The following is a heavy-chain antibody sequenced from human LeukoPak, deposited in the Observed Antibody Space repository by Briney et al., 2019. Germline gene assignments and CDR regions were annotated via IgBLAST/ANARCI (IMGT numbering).Heavy chain of an antibody. V-gene: IGHV1-18*01. D-gene: IGHD3-22*01. CDR2: ISAYNGNT. J-gene: IGHJ4*02. CDR1: GYXFTSYG. Sequence: ASVKVSCKASGYXFTSYGISWVRQAPGQGLEWMGWISAYNGNTNYAQKLQGRVTMTTDTSTSTAYMELRSLRSDDTAVYYCARGTVGMIVVVPEDYWGQGTLVTVSS. CDR3: ARGTVGMIVVVPEDY.